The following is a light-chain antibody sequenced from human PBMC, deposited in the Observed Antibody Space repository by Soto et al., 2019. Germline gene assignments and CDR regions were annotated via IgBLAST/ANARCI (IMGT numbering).Light chain of an antibody. CDR3: QQYKNWPPMST. CDR2: GTS. J-gene: IGKJ2*01. V-gene: IGKV3-15*01. Sequence: EIVMTQSPDTLSVSPGERATLSCRASQDAGRNVAWYQQRPGQAPRLLIHGTSTRAADIPARFSGSVSGTEFTHTINSLPPEDFVIDYCQQYKNWPPMSTFGQGTKVEMK. CDR1: QDAGRN.